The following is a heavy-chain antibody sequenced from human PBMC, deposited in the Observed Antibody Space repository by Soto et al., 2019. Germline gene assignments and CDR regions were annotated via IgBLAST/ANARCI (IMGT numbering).Heavy chain of an antibody. CDR2: MSGSSSTT. Sequence: GGSQRLSCATSGLTFSNYAMSWVRQAPGGGLEWVSSMSGSSSTTYYADSVRGRFTISRDRSKNTLYLQMSSLRAEDTALYYCAKNQERELPRVIDFWGQGTLVTVSS. D-gene: IGHD1-7*01. CDR1: GLTFSNYA. V-gene: IGHV3-23*01. J-gene: IGHJ4*02. CDR3: AKNQERELPRVIDF.